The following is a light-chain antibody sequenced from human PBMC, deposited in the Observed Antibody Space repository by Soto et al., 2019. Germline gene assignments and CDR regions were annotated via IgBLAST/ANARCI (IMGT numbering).Light chain of an antibody. CDR2: EVN. CDR3: SSYAGNNIYV. Sequence: QSALTQPPSASGSPGQSVTISCTGTSRDVGGNKYVSWYQQHPGKAPKLLISEVNKRPSGVPDRFSGSKSGNTASLTVSGLRAEDEADYYCSSYAGNNIYVFGTGTKVTVL. CDR1: SRDVGGNKY. J-gene: IGLJ1*01. V-gene: IGLV2-8*01.